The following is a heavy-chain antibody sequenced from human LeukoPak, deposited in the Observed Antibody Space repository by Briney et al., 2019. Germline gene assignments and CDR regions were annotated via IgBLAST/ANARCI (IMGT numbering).Heavy chain of an antibody. J-gene: IGHJ4*02. D-gene: IGHD6-13*01. Sequence: GASVKVSCKASGYTFTGYYMHWVRQAPEQGLEWMGWINPNSGGTNYAQKFQGRVTMTRDTSISIAYMELSSLRSDDTAVYYCARYWQSLRIVAFDYWGQGTLVTVSS. CDR2: INPNSGGT. V-gene: IGHV1-2*02. CDR3: ARYWQSLRIVAFDY. CDR1: GYTFTGYY.